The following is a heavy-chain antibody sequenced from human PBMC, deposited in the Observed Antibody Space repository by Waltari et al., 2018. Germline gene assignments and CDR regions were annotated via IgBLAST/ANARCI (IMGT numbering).Heavy chain of an antibody. CDR3: AKALYSSSWYSDY. CDR2: ISGSGGST. Sequence: EVQLLESGGGLVQPGGCLRLSCAAAGFAFSRYAISWVRQAPGKGLEWVSAISGSGGSTYYADSVKGRFTISRDNSKNTLYLQMNSLRAEDTAVYYCAKALYSSSWYSDYWGQGTLVTVSS. V-gene: IGHV3-23*01. CDR1: GFAFSRYA. D-gene: IGHD6-13*01. J-gene: IGHJ4*02.